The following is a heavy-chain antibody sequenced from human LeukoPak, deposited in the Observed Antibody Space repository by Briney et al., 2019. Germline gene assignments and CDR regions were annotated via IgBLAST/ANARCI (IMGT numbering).Heavy chain of an antibody. D-gene: IGHD5-18*01. CDR1: GYTFTSYG. Sequence: ASVKVSCKASGYTFTSYGISWVRQAPGQGLEWMGWISAYNGNTNYAQKLQGRVTMTTDTSTSTAYMELRSLRSDDTAVYYCARDLSTAMVLNWLDPWGQGTLVTVSS. J-gene: IGHJ5*02. V-gene: IGHV1-18*01. CDR2: ISAYNGNT. CDR3: ARDLSTAMVLNWLDP.